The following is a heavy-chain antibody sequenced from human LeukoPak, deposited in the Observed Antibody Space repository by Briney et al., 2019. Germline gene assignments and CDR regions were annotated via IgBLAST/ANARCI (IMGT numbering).Heavy chain of an antibody. V-gene: IGHV1-69*05. CDR3: AREPSGSRRAVYYYYYYYMDV. CDR1: GGTFSSYA. CDR2: IIPIFGTA. D-gene: IGHD1-26*01. J-gene: IGHJ6*03. Sequence: ASVKVSCKASGGTFSSYAISWVRRAPGQGLEWMGRIIPIFGTANYAQKFQGRVTITTDESTSTAYMELSSLRSENTAVYYCAREPSGSRRAVYYYYYYYMDVWGKGTTVTVSS.